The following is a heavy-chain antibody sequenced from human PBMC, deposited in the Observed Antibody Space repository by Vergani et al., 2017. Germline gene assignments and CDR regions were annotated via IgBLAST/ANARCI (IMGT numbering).Heavy chain of an antibody. D-gene: IGHD5-18*01. CDR1: GYTFTDYW. V-gene: IGHV5-51*01. Sequence: EVQLVQSGAEVKKPGESLKISCEGSGYTFTDYWVGWVRQKPGKGLEWMGVVYARDSDTRYSPSFQGQVTISADKSISTAYLQWSSLKASDTAMYYCARDSYGIDYWGQGTLVTVSS. J-gene: IGHJ4*02. CDR2: VYARDSDT. CDR3: ARDSYGIDY.